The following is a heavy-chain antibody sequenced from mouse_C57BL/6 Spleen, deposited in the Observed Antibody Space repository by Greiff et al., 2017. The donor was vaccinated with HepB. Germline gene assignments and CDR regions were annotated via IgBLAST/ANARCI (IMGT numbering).Heavy chain of an antibody. V-gene: IGHV7-3*01. CDR2: IRNKANGYTT. Sequence: EVQRVESGGGLVQPGGSLSLSCAASGFTFTDYYMSWVRQPPGKALEWLGFIRNKANGYTTEYSASVKGRFTISRDNSQSILYLQMNALRAEDSATYYCARSSLLRSDYAMDYWGQGTSVTVSS. D-gene: IGHD1-2*01. CDR1: GFTFTDYY. CDR3: ARSSLLRSDYAMDY. J-gene: IGHJ4*01.